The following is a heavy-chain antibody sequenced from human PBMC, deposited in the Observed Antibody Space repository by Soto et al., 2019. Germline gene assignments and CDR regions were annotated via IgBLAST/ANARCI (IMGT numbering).Heavy chain of an antibody. J-gene: IGHJ4*02. CDR1: GESISSSSYY. V-gene: IGHV4-39*01. CDR2: IYYSGRT. D-gene: IGHD4-17*01. CDR3: ARPTTTAVTQAYFDH. Sequence: SETLSLTCIVSGESISSSSYYWGWIRQPPGKGLEWIGSIYYSGRTYYNPSFKSRVTISIDTSKNQFSLKLSSVTATDTAVYYCARPTTTAVTQAYFDHWGQGALVTVST.